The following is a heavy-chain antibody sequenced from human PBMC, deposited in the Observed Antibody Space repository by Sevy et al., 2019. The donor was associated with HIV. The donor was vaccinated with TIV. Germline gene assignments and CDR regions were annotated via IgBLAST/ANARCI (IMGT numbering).Heavy chain of an antibody. CDR2: INNDGSST. Sequence: GGSLRLSCAASGFTFSSYWMHWVRQVPGKGLVWVSRINNDGSSTSYADFVKGRFTISRDNAKNTLYLQMNSLRAEDTAVYYCARGSTSNYWGQGTLVTVSS. J-gene: IGHJ4*02. CDR1: GFTFSSYW. V-gene: IGHV3-74*01. CDR3: ARGSTSNY. D-gene: IGHD2-2*01.